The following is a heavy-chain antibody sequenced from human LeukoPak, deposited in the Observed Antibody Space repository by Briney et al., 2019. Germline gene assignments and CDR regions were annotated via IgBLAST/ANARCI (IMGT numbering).Heavy chain of an antibody. CDR2: ISSTSSDI. J-gene: IGHJ4*02. CDR1: GFTFNIYT. D-gene: IGHD6-19*01. CDR3: AKGPQWGSGWYLLVPFDY. Sequence: PGGSLRLSCAASGFTFNIYTINWVRQAPGKGLEWVSSISSTSSDIHYADSVKGRFTIFRDNTKNSLYLQMDSLRAEDTAVYYCAKGPQWGSGWYLLVPFDYWGQGTLVTVSS. V-gene: IGHV3-21*01.